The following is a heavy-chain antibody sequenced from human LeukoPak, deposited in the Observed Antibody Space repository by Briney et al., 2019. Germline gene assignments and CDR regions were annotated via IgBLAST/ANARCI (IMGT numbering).Heavy chain of an antibody. CDR1: GGSFSGYY. CDR3: ARTQGWYYYYYYMDV. V-gene: IGHV4-34*01. CDR2: TNHSGST. Sequence: SETLSLTCAVYGGSFSGYYWSWIRQPPGKGLEWIGETNHSGSTNYNPSLKSRVTISVDTSKNQFSLKLSSVTAADTAVYYCARTQGWYYYYYYMDVWGKGTTVTVSS. D-gene: IGHD2-15*01. J-gene: IGHJ6*03.